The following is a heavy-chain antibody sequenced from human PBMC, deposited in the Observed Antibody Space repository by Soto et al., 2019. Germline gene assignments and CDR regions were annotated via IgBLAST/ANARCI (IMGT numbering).Heavy chain of an antibody. Sequence: GESVKISCTGCPYSFTSYWFAWLRRKPGKGLEWMGIIYPADSDARYSPSFQGQVTFSADKSINTAYLQWSSLKASDTAMYYSAGRGKHPNWLGPWGQGTLVTVAS. CDR2: IYPADSDA. D-gene: IGHD3-16*01. CDR1: PYSFTSYW. V-gene: IGHV5-51*01. CDR3: AGRGKHPNWLGP. J-gene: IGHJ5*02.